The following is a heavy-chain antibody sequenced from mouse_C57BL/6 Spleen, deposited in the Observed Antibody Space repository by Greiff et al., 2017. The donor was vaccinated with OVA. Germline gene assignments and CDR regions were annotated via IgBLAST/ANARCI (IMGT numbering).Heavy chain of an antibody. D-gene: IGHD2-3*01. V-gene: IGHV1-52*01. CDR2: IDPSDSET. CDR1: GYTFTSYW. J-gene: IGHJ2*01. CDR3: AREDGYYVPFDY. Sequence: VQLQQPGAELVRPGSSVKLSCKASGYTFTSYWMHWVKQRPIQGLEWIGNIDPSDSETHYNQKFKDKATLTVDKSSSTAYMQLSSLTSEDSAVYYCAREDGYYVPFDYWGQGTTLTVSS.